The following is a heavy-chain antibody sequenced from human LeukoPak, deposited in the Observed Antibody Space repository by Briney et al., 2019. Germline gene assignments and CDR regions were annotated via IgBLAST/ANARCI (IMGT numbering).Heavy chain of an antibody. CDR1: GYSFTGYY. J-gene: IGHJ4*02. CDR2: INPNSGSA. Sequence: GASVKVSCKASGYSFTGYYLHWVRQAPGQGLEWMGWINPNSGSANYAQKFQGRVTMTRDTSISTAYMELSRLRSDDTAVYYCARDGYSRGWDDYYFDYWGQGTLVTVSS. D-gene: IGHD6-19*01. V-gene: IGHV1-2*02. CDR3: ARDGYSRGWDDYYFDY.